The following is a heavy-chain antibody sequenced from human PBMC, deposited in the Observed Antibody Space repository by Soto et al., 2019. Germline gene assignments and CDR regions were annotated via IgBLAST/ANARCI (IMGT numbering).Heavy chain of an antibody. D-gene: IGHD1-26*01. CDR2: IYPGDSDT. V-gene: IGHV5-51*01. CDR3: ARKSGSYYSPCGMDV. J-gene: IGHJ6*02. CDR1: GYSFTSYW. Sequence: PGESRKISCKGSGYSFTSYWIGWVRQMPGKGLEWMGIIYPGDSDTRYSPSFQGQVTISADKSISTAYLQWSSLKASDTAMYYCARKSGSYYSPCGMDVWDQGPTVTVSS.